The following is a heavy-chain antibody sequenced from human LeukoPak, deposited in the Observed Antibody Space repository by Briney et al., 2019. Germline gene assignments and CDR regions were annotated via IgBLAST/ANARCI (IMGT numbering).Heavy chain of an antibody. V-gene: IGHV1-2*02. D-gene: IGHD3-16*01. CDR2: INPNSGGT. J-gene: IGHJ6*03. Sequence: GESLKVSCKASGYTFTGYYMHWVRQAPGQGLEWMGWINPNSGGTNYAQKFQGRVTMTRDTSISTAYMELSRLRSDDTAVYYCARDRWGYYYYYYMDVWGKGTTVTVSS. CDR3: ARDRWGYYYYYYMDV. CDR1: GYTFTGYY.